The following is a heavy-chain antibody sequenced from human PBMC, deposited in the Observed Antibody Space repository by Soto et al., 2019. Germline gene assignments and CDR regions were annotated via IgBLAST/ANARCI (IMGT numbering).Heavy chain of an antibody. CDR1: GYTFTSYA. V-gene: IGHV1-3*01. D-gene: IGHD5-12*01. CDR3: VAVDIGDY. J-gene: IGHJ4*02. CDR2: INGGDGNT. Sequence: ASVKVSCKASGYTFTSYAIHWVRQAPGQRLEWMGWINGGDGNTKYLQNFQGRVTFTRDTSASTAYMEVSSLRHEDTAVYVCVAVDIGDYWGQGTLVTVSS.